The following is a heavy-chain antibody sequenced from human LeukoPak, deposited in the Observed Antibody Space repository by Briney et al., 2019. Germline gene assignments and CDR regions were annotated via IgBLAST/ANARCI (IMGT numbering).Heavy chain of an antibody. Sequence: SETLSLTCTVSGGSISGYYWTWIRQPPGKGLEWIGYIYYSGSTNYNPSLKSRVTISVDTSKNQFSLKLSSVTAADTAVYYCARGSPKYYYYGMDVWGQGTTVTVSS. CDR3: ARGSPKYYYYGMDV. D-gene: IGHD3-10*01. V-gene: IGHV4-59*08. J-gene: IGHJ6*02. CDR2: IYYSGST. CDR1: GGSISGYY.